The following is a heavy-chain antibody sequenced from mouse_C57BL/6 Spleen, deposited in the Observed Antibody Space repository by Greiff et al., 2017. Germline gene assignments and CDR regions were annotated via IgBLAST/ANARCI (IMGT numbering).Heavy chain of an antibody. V-gene: IGHV1-69*01. J-gene: IGHJ1*03. CDR2: IDPSDSYT. CDR1: GYTFTSYW. D-gene: IGHD2-3*01. Sequence: QVQLQQPGAELVMPGASVKLSCKASGYTFTSYWMHWVKQRPGQGLEWIGEIDPSDSYTNYNQKFKGKSTLTVDKSSSTAYMQLSSLTSEDSAVYYCARRDDCYHWHFDVWGTGTTVTGSS. CDR3: ARRDDCYHWHFDV.